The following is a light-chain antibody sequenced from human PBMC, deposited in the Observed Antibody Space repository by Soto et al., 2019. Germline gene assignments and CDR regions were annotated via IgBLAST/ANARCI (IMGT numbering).Light chain of an antibody. Sequence: QSALTQPASVSGSPGQSITISCTGTSSDVGGYNYVSWYQQHPGKAPKLMIYEVSNRPSGVSNRSSGSKSGNTASLTISGLQAEDEADYYCSSYTSSSTLVFGGGTKPTAL. J-gene: IGLJ2*01. CDR1: SSDVGGYNY. V-gene: IGLV2-14*01. CDR3: SSYTSSSTLV. CDR2: EVS.